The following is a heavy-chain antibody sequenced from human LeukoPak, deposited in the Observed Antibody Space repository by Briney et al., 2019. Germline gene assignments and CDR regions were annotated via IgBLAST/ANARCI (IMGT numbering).Heavy chain of an antibody. J-gene: IGHJ4*02. CDR1: GFSFGSYA. CDR3: VRGSPSSGWYWYIEH. V-gene: IGHV3-30*09. D-gene: IGHD6-19*01. CDR2: ISYDGSNK. Sequence: GGSLRLSCAASGFSFGSYAMHWVRQAPGKGLEWVAVISYDGSNKYYADSVEGRFVIPRDDSKNTLYMHLNSLRSEDTAFYYCVRGSPSSGWYWYIEHWGQGILVSVSS.